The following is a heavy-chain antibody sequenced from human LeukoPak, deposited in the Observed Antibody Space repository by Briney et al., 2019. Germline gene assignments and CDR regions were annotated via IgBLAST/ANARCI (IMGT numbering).Heavy chain of an antibody. CDR2: IYYSGST. Sequence: SETLSLTCTVSGGSISSSSYYWSWIRQPPGKGLEWIGYIYYSGSTYYNPSLKSRVTISVDTSKNQFSLKLSSVTAADTAVYYCAVLAENPFDYWGQGTLVTVSS. D-gene: IGHD3-10*01. CDR1: GGSISSSSYY. CDR3: AVLAENPFDY. J-gene: IGHJ4*02. V-gene: IGHV4-30-4*01.